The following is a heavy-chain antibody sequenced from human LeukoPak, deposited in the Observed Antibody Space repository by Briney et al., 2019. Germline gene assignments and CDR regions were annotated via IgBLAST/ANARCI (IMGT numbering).Heavy chain of an antibody. J-gene: IGHJ4*02. D-gene: IGHD6-13*01. CDR2: INPNSGGT. V-gene: IGHV1-2*02. Sequence: ASVKVSCKASGYTFTGYYMHWVRQAPGQGLEWMGWINPNSGGTNYAQKFQGRVTMTRDTSISTAYMELSSLRSGDTAVYYCTRDRSGIAAADWGQGTLVTVSS. CDR3: TRDRSGIAAAD. CDR1: GYTFTGYY.